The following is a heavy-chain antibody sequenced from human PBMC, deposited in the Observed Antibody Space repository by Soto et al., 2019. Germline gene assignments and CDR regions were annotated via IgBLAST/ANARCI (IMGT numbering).Heavy chain of an antibody. Sequence: QVQLQESGPGLVKPSETLSLTCTVSGGSISSSFWSWIRQPPGKGLEWIGFIYSSGTTNYNPSLKSRVTLSIDTSKNHSSLKLHSVTAADTAVYYCARANLGNYYYGMDVWGQGTTVTVSS. CDR2: IYSSGTT. D-gene: IGHD7-27*01. V-gene: IGHV4-59*01. CDR1: GGSISSSF. CDR3: ARANLGNYYYGMDV. J-gene: IGHJ6*02.